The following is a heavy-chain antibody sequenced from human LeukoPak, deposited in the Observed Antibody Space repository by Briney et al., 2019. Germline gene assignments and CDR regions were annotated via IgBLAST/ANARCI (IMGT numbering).Heavy chain of an antibody. CDR3: TKVFHYYGPFDY. D-gene: IGHD3-22*01. V-gene: IGHV3-23*01. Sequence: GGSLRLSCAASGFTFSTYAMNWVRRAPGKGLEWVSTITGSGGSTYYADSVKGRFIISRDNSKNTLDLQMNSLRAEDTAVYYCTKVFHYYGPFDYWGQGILVTVSS. CDR2: ITGSGGST. J-gene: IGHJ4*02. CDR1: GFTFSTYA.